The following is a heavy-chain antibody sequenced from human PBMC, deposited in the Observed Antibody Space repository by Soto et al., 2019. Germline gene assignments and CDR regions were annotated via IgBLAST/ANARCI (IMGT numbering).Heavy chain of an antibody. D-gene: IGHD1-7*01. Sequence: GGSLRLSCAASGFTFSSYAMHWVRQAPGKGLEWVAVISYDGSNKYYADSVKGRFTISRDNSKNTLYLQMNSLRAEDTAVYYCARGEGSPLGELVDYWGQGTLVTVSS. CDR3: ARGEGSPLGELVDY. J-gene: IGHJ4*02. CDR1: GFTFSSYA. CDR2: ISYDGSNK. V-gene: IGHV3-30-3*01.